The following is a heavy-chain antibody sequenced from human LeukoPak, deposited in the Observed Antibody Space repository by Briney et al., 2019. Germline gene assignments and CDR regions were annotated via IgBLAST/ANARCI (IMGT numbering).Heavy chain of an antibody. J-gene: IGHJ6*03. D-gene: IGHD6-19*01. V-gene: IGHV3-21*01. CDR1: GFTFSSYS. CDR2: ISSSSSYI. CDR3: AREHRGWHLHYYYYMDV. Sequence: GGSLRLSCADSGFTFSSYSMNWVRQAPGKGLEWVSSISSSSSYIYYADSVKGRFTISRDNAKNSLHLQMNSLRAEDTAVYYCAREHRGWHLHYYYYMDVWGKGTTVTVSS.